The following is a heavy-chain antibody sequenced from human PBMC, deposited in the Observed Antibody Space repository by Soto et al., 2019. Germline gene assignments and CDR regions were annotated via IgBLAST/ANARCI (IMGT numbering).Heavy chain of an antibody. CDR2: ISGFNGQT. J-gene: IGHJ4*02. Sequence: SVKGYCTTSGNRKARHGFAWGRKEHGQGLEWMGWISGFNGQTNYALKFQGRVTLTTDTSTSTAYMELRSLRSDDTAVYFCARVDPRGVAVVRDYWGQGTLVPV. D-gene: IGHD3-10*01. CDR3: ARVDPRGVAVVRDY. CDR1: GNRKARHG. V-gene: IGHV1-18*01.